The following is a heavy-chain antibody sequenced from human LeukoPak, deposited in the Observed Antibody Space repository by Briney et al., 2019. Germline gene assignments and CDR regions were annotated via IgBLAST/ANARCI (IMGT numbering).Heavy chain of an antibody. CDR2: ISGSGGST. J-gene: IGHJ5*02. Sequence: GGSLRLSCAASGFTFSIYAMNWVRQAPGKGLEWVSAISGSGGSTYYADSVKGRFTISRDNSKNTLYLQMNSLRAEDTAVYYCAKDYRLEGWFDPWGQGTLVTVSS. D-gene: IGHD3-16*02. CDR1: GFTFSIYA. V-gene: IGHV3-23*01. CDR3: AKDYRLEGWFDP.